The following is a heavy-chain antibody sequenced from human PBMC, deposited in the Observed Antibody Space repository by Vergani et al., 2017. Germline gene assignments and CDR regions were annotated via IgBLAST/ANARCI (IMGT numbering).Heavy chain of an antibody. J-gene: IGHJ3*02. CDR3: ARLSTMTTTHDVFDI. CDR1: GYSFTSYW. V-gene: IGHV5-51*03. D-gene: IGHD4-17*01. Sequence: EVQLVQSGAEVKKPVASLKISCKGSGYSFTSYWIGWVRQMPGKGLEWMGIIYPGDPDTRYSPSFQGQVTFSLDKSISTAYLQWSSLKAPDTAIYYCARLSTMTTTHDVFDIWGQGTMVTVSS. CDR2: IYPGDPDT.